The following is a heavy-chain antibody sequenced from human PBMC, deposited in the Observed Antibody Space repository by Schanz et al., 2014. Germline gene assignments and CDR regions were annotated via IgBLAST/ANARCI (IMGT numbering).Heavy chain of an antibody. Sequence: EVQLLESGGGLVQPGGSLRLSCAASGFTFSIYGMSWVRQAPGKGLEWVSRMIGSGSSVFYADSVKGRFTISRDNLTNTIYLEKNTVRAEDTAVCYCAKDGRLAYYGTGSEFDYWGQGTLVAVSS. D-gene: IGHD2-8*02. V-gene: IGHV3-23*01. CDR1: GFTFSIYG. CDR3: AKDGRLAYYGTGSEFDY. CDR2: MIGSGSSV. J-gene: IGHJ4*02.